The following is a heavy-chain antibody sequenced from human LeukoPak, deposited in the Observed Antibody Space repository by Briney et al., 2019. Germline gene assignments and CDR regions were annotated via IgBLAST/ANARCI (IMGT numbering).Heavy chain of an antibody. CDR1: GFTFTSYA. Sequence: PGGSLRLSCAASGFTFTSYAMSWVRQAPGKGPEWVSAISGSGGSTYYADSVKGRFTISRDNSKNTLYLQMNSLRAEDTAVYYCANGDRLHDYWGQGTLVTVSS. J-gene: IGHJ4*02. D-gene: IGHD5-18*01. CDR3: ANGDRLHDY. CDR2: ISGSGGST. V-gene: IGHV3-23*01.